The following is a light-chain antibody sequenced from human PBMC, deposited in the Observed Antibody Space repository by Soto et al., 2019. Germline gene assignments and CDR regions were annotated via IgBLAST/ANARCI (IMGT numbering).Light chain of an antibody. J-gene: IGKJ4*01. V-gene: IGKV3D-20*01. CDR2: DAS. CDR3: QQYGSSPS. Sequence: DIAMTRCRAPRSVSPWERATLSCGASQSVSTNYVPWYQQKRGLATRLLIYDASSRATGISDRVSGSGSGTDFTLTIRRLEPEDFAVYYWQQYGSSPSFGGGTKVDIK. CDR1: QSVSTNY.